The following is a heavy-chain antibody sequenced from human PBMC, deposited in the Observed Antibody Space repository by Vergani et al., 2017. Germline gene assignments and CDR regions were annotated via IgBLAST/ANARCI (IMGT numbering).Heavy chain of an antibody. Sequence: QVELVESGGGVVQPGGSLRLSCVASGFTFSSYGIHWVRQAPGKGLQWVAFIRFDGIKKYFADSVRGRLTLSRDNSRNTLYLQMNSLRVEDTAVYYCAKGVDTTMVPLGMDVWGQGTTVTVSS. D-gene: IGHD5-18*01. J-gene: IGHJ6*02. CDR3: AKGVDTTMVPLGMDV. V-gene: IGHV3-30*02. CDR2: IRFDGIKK. CDR1: GFTFSSYG.